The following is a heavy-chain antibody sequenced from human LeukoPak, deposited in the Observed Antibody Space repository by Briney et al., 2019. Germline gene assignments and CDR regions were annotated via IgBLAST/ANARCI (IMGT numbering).Heavy chain of an antibody. V-gene: IGHV1-69*13. J-gene: IGHJ6*03. CDR1: GGTFSSYA. D-gene: IGHD3-10*01. CDR2: IIPIFGTA. Sequence: ASVKVSCKASGGTFSSYAISWVRQAPGQGLEWMGGIIPIFGTANYAQKFQGRVTITADESTSTAYMELSSLRSEDTAVYYCASSVLLWFGELFWYYYYMDVWGKGTTVIVSS. CDR3: ASSVLLWFGELFWYYYYMDV.